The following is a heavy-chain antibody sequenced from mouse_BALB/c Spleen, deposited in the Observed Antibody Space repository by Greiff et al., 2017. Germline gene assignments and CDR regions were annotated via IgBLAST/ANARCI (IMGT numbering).Heavy chain of an antibody. D-gene: IGHD1-3*01. CDR1: GFTFSSFG. Sequence: DVQLQESGGGLVQPGGSRKLSCAASGFTFSSFGMHWVRQAPEKGLEWVAYISSGSSTIYYADTVKGRFTISRDNPKNTLFLQMTSLRSEDTAMYYCARTNWFAYWGQGTLVTVSA. J-gene: IGHJ3*01. V-gene: IGHV5-17*02. CDR3: ARTNWFAY. CDR2: ISSGSSTI.